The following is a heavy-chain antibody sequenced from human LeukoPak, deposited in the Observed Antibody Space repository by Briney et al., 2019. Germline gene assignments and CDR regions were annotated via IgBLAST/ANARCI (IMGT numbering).Heavy chain of an antibody. CDR2: TYYRSKWYY. J-gene: IGHJ4*02. CDR3: ARDLGNTGWYTFDY. Sequence: SQTLSLTCDISGDSVSSISGAWNWIRQSPSRGLEWLGRTYYRSKWYYEYAASMKGRMTIIPDTSKNQFSLQVKNVSPEDTAVYYCARDLGNTGWYTFDYWGQGTLVTVSS. D-gene: IGHD6-19*01. V-gene: IGHV6-1*01. CDR1: GDSVSSISGA.